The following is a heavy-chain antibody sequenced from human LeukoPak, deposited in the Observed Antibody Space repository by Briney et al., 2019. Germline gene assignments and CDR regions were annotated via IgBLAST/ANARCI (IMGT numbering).Heavy chain of an antibody. CDR3: ARERPRRWELL. CDR1: GGSISSSSYY. V-gene: IGHV4-39*07. D-gene: IGHD1-26*01. Sequence: SETLSLTCTVSGGSISSSSYYWGWIRQPPGKGLEWIGSIYYSGSTYYNPSLKSRVTISVDTSKNQFSLKLSSVTAADTAVYYCARERPRRWELLWGQGTLVTVSS. J-gene: IGHJ4*02. CDR2: IYYSGST.